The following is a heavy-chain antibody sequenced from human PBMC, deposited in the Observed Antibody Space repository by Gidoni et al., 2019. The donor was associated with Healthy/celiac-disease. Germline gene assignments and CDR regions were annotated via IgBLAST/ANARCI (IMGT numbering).Heavy chain of an antibody. J-gene: IGHJ3*02. Sequence: QVQLVQSGAEVKKPGASVKVSCYASGSTFTGYSMHWVRQAPGQGLEWMGWINPNRGGTNYAQKFQGRVTMTRDTSISTAYMELSRLRSDDTAVYYCARDTRDYYGSGSYYNINAFDIWGKGTMVTVSS. CDR1: GSTFTGYS. V-gene: IGHV1-2*02. D-gene: IGHD3-10*01. CDR2: INPNRGGT. CDR3: ARDTRDYYGSGSYYNINAFDI.